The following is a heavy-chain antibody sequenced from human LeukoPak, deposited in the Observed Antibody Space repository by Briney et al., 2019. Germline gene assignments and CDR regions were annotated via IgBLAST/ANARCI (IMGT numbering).Heavy chain of an antibody. D-gene: IGHD5-18*01. J-gene: IGHJ4*02. CDR2: VYMGGTT. CDR3: ARGLLRDGYTYSYSFDY. CDR1: GFTVSTNY. V-gene: IGHV3-66*01. Sequence: GGSLRLSCAASGFTVSTNYMNWVRQAPGKGLEWVSVVYMGGTTYYADSVKGRFTISIDITKNTIYLQMNNLRAEDTAVYYCARGLLRDGYTYSYSFDYWGQGTLVTVSS.